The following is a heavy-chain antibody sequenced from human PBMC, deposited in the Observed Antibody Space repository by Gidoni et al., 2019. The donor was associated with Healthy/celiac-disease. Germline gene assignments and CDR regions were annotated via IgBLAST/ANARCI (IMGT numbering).Heavy chain of an antibody. J-gene: IGHJ5*02. V-gene: IGHV4-4*07. CDR2: IYTSGST. Sequence: QVQLQESGPGLVKPSETLSLTCTVSGGSISSYYWSWIRQPAGKGLEWIGRIYTSGSTNYNPSLKRRVTMSVDTSKNQVSLKLSSWTGADTAVYYCARDGSYFNWFDPWGQGTLVTVSS. D-gene: IGHD2-15*01. CDR1: GGSISSYY. CDR3: ARDGSYFNWFDP.